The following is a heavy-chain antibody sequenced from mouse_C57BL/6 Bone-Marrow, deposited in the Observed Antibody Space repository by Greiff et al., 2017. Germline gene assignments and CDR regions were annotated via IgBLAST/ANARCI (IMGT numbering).Heavy chain of an antibody. CDR3: ARVYDDDYAMYY. V-gene: IGHV1-39*01. CDR2: INPNYGTA. J-gene: IGHJ4*01. CDR1: GYSFTDYN. D-gene: IGHD2-3*01. Sequence: EVQLQESGPELVKPGASVKISCKASGYSFTDYNMNWVKQSNGKSLEWIGVINPNYGTASYNQKFKGKAPLTVDQSSSTAYMQLNSLTAEDSAVYYCARVYDDDYAMYYWCQGTSVTVSS.